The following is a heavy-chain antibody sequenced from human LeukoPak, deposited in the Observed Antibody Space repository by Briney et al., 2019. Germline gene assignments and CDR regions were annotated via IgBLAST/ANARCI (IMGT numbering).Heavy chain of an antibody. D-gene: IGHD6-19*01. J-gene: IGHJ3*02. V-gene: IGHV3-30-3*01. CDR2: ISYDGGNK. CDR1: GFTFSSYA. CDR3: ARSRGYRSGWPFDI. Sequence: GGSLRLSCAASGFTFSSYAMHWVRQAPGKGLEWVAVISYDGGNKYYADSVKGRFTISRDNSKNTLYLQMNSLRAEDTAVYYCARSRGYRSGWPFDIWGQGTMVTVSS.